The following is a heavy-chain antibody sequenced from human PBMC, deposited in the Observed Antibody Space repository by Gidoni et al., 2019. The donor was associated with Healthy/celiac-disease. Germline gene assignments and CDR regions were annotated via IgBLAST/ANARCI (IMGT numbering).Heavy chain of an antibody. D-gene: IGHD3-3*01. Sequence: QLQLQESGPGRVKPSETLSLTCTVSGGSISSSRYYWGWIRQPPGKGREWGGSIYYSGSTHYNPSLKSRVTISVDTSKNQFSLKLSSVTAADTAVYYCARPRLTNYDFWSGYPGIFDYWGQGTLVTASS. CDR3: ARPRLTNYDFWSGYPGIFDY. V-gene: IGHV4-39*01. CDR1: GGSISSSRYY. J-gene: IGHJ4*02. CDR2: IYYSGST.